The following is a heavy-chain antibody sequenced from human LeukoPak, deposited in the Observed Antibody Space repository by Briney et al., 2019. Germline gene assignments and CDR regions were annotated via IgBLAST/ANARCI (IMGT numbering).Heavy chain of an antibody. V-gene: IGHV3-23*01. D-gene: IGHD3-16*01. J-gene: IGHJ5*02. Sequence: GGSLRLSCAASGFTFSSYAMSWVRQAPGKGLEWVSGLSGSGGSTYYADSVKGRFTISRGNSKNTLYLQMNSLRAEDTAVYYCARTRALPIAGGFDTWGQGSLVTVSS. CDR2: LSGSGGST. CDR3: ARTRALPIAGGFDT. CDR1: GFTFSSYA.